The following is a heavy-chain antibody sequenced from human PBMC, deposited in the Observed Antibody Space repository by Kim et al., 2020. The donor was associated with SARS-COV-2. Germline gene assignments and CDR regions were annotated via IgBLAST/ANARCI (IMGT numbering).Heavy chain of an antibody. D-gene: IGHD3-10*01. V-gene: IGHV3-23*01. Sequence: GGSLRLSCVASGFTFNTYAMGWVRQAPGKGLEWVSSVTNSGDATYSADSVRGRFTSSRDNSNNLLYLQMNNLRAEDTAIYYCAKSLYSFDTTGPTYGSWGQGVLVTVS. J-gene: IGHJ4*02. CDR2: VTNSGDAT. CDR1: GFTFNTYA. CDR3: AKSLYSFDTTGPTYGS.